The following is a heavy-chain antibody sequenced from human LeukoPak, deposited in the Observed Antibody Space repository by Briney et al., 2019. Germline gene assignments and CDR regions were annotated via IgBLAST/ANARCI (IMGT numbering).Heavy chain of an antibody. CDR2: IFATGHT. D-gene: IGHD3-16*01. Sequence: SETLSLTCTVSGGSIRNQYWAWMRQPAGKGLEWIGRIFATGHTDSNPSLRSRVTISVDTPKNQFSLRLTSVTAADTAFYYCAREWPGSYDALTGLYEGGYYYDKWGQGALVTVSS. CDR1: GGSIRNQY. V-gene: IGHV4-4*07. J-gene: IGHJ4*02. CDR3: AREWPGSYDALTGLYEGGYYYDK.